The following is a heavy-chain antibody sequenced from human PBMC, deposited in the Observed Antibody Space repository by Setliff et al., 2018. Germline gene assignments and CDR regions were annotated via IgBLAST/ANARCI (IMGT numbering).Heavy chain of an antibody. CDR1: GGTFSSKA. V-gene: IGHV1-69*13. Sequence: SVKVSCKASGGTFSSKAISWVRQAPGQGLEWMGGFIPSFGTANYAQKFQGRLTITADESTSTAYMELNSLRSKDTAIYYCAREAPGYNYNDYFDYWGQGTLVTVSS. CDR3: AREAPGYNYNDYFDY. CDR2: FIPSFGTA. D-gene: IGHD5-12*01. J-gene: IGHJ4*02.